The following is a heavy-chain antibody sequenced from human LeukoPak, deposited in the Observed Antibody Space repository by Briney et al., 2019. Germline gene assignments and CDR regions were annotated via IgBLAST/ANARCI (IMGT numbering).Heavy chain of an antibody. V-gene: IGHV3-48*01. J-gene: IGHJ4*02. CDR2: ISSSSSTI. CDR1: GFTFSSYS. CDR3: ASTRRIAAAGTKPLDY. D-gene: IGHD6-13*01. Sequence: GGSLRLSCAASGFTFSSYSMNWVRQAPGKGLEWVSYISSSSSTIYYADSVKGRFTISRDNAKNSLYLQMNSLRAEDTAVYYCASTRRIAAAGTKPLDYWGQGTLVTVSS.